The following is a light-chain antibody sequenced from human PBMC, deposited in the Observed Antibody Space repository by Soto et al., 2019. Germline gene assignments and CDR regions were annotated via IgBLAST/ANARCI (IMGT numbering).Light chain of an antibody. Sequence: ILISQFPFTLSVSPEARVTLSCRASQDVGNNLAWYQQKPGQAPRLIIYGASTRATGVPARFSGSGSGTEFTLTISSLQSEDFAVYYCHQYSQWPITFGEGTRLEIK. J-gene: IGKJ5*01. CDR1: QDVGNN. CDR3: HQYSQWPIT. V-gene: IGKV3-15*01. CDR2: GAS.